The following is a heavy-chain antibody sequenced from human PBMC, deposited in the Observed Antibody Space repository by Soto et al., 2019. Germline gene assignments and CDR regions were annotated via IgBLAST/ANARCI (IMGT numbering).Heavy chain of an antibody. Sequence: EVQLLESGGGLVQPGGSLRLSCAASGFTFSSYAMSWVRQAPGKGLEWVSAISGSGGSTYYADSVKGRFTISRDNSKNTLYLQMNSLRAEDTAVYYCAKNQDRVALMSYYYYGMDVWGQGTTVTVSS. CDR2: ISGSGGST. J-gene: IGHJ6*02. V-gene: IGHV3-23*01. CDR3: AKNQDRVALMSYYYYGMDV. CDR1: GFTFSSYA. D-gene: IGHD3-3*01.